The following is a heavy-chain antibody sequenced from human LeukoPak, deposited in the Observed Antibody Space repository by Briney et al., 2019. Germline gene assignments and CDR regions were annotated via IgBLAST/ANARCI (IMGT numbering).Heavy chain of an antibody. CDR3: ARQDYCDSSGEGFDY. Sequence: SETLSLTCTVSGGSISSSSYYWGWIRQPPGKGLEWVGSIYYSGSTYYNPSLKSRATISVDTSNKQFSLKLSSLTAADTAVYYCARQDYCDSSGEGFDYWGQGTLVTLSS. CDR2: IYYSGST. CDR1: GGSISSSSYY. J-gene: IGHJ4*02. V-gene: IGHV4-39*01. D-gene: IGHD3-22*01.